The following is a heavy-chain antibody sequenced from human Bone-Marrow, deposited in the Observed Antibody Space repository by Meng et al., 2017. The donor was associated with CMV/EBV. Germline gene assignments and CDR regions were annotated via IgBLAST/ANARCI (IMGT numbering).Heavy chain of an antibody. CDR2: IYYSGST. CDR3: ARDLLYSGADY. D-gene: IGHD6-19*01. J-gene: IGHJ4*03. Sequence: SETLSLTCTVSGGSISSSSYYWGWIRQPPGKGLEWIGSIYYSGSTYYNPSLKSRVTISVDTSKNQFSLKLSSVTAADTAVYYCARDLLYSGADYWGQGTTVTVSS. V-gene: IGHV4-39*07. CDR1: GGSISSSSYY.